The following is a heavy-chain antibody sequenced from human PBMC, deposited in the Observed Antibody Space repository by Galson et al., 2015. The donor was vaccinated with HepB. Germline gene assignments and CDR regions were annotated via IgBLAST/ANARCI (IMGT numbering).Heavy chain of an antibody. Sequence: SLRLSCAASGFTFSSYSMNWVRQAPGKGLEWVSYISSSSSTIYYADSVKGRFTISRDNAKNSLYLQMNSLRDEDTAVYYCARDRLAGIAAAVRAFDYWGQGTLVTVSS. J-gene: IGHJ4*02. CDR2: ISSSSSTI. D-gene: IGHD6-13*01. CDR1: GFTFSSYS. CDR3: ARDRLAGIAAAVRAFDY. V-gene: IGHV3-48*02.